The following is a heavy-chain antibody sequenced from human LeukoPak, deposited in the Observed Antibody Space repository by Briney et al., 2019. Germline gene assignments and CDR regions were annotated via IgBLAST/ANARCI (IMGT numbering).Heavy chain of an antibody. CDR3: ARGVEPLAANTLAY. V-gene: IGHV3-53*01. Sequence: PGGSLRLSCAACGFTVITNDMTWVRQAPGKGLEWVSVLYSDGSTKYADSVQGRFTISRDNSKNTLYLEMNSLSPDDTAVYYCARGVEPLAANTLAYWGQGTLVTVSS. D-gene: IGHD1-14*01. J-gene: IGHJ4*02. CDR2: LYSDGST. CDR1: GFTVITND.